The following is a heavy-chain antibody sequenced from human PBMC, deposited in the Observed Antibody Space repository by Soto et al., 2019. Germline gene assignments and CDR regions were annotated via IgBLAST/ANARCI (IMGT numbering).Heavy chain of an antibody. CDR2: ISYDGSNK. J-gene: IGHJ5*02. D-gene: IGHD3-9*01. CDR1: GFTFSSYG. V-gene: IGHV3-30*18. CDR3: AKDGVTFDWLPSWFDP. Sequence: QVQLVESGGGVVQPGRSLRLSCAASGFTFSSYGMHWVRQAPGKGLEWVAVISYDGSNKYYADSVKGRFTISRDNSKKTLYLQMNSLRAEDTAVYYCAKDGVTFDWLPSWFDPWGQGTLVTVSS.